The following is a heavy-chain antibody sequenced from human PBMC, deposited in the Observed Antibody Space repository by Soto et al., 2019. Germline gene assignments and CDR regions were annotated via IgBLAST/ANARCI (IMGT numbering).Heavy chain of an antibody. V-gene: IGHV3-64*01. CDR1: GFTFSSYA. J-gene: IGHJ6*03. CDR3: SKVGDKYYDYYYMDV. Sequence: GGSLRLSCAASGFTFSSYAMHWVRQAPGKGLEYVSAISSNGGSTYYANSVKGRFTISRDNSKNTRYLQMGSLRAEDMAVYYCSKVGDKYYDYYYMDVWGKGTTVTVSS. D-gene: IGHD3-16*01. CDR2: ISSNGGST.